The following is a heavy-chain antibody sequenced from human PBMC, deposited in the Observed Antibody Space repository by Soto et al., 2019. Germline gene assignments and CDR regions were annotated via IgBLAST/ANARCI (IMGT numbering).Heavy chain of an antibody. CDR2: ISGSGGST. D-gene: IGHD3-16*02. Sequence: PGGSLRLSCAASGFTFSSYAMSWVRQAPGKGLEWVSAISGSGGSTYYADSVKGRFTISRDNSKNTLYLQMNSLRAEDTAVYYCAKDLAPTYYVWGSYRPIDYWGQGTLVTVSS. CDR1: GFTFSSYA. J-gene: IGHJ4*02. V-gene: IGHV3-23*01. CDR3: AKDLAPTYYVWGSYRPIDY.